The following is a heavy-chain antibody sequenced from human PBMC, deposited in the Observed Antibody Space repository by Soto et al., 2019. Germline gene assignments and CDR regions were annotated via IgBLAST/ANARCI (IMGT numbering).Heavy chain of an antibody. D-gene: IGHD2-2*01. J-gene: IGHJ5*01. CDR1: GYTFTSYA. CDR3: ARGRKAYPNWFDY. CDR2: INAGNGNT. Sequence: ASVKVSCKASGYTFTSYAMHWVRQAPGQRLEWMGWINAGNGNTKYSQKFQGRVTITRDTSASTAYMELSSLRSEDTAVYYCARGRKAYPNWFDYWGQGTLVTVSS. V-gene: IGHV1-3*01.